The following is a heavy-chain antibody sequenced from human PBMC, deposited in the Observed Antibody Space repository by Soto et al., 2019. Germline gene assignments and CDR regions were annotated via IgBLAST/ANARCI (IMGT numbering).Heavy chain of an antibody. CDR2: IKNDGTDA. CDR1: GFTFSTYG. CDR3: ARAVWDSSGYFLDY. D-gene: IGHD3-22*01. Sequence: GGSLRLSCAASGFTFSTYGIHWVRQAPGKGLEWAAVIKNDGTDAWYADSVKGRFTISRDNSKNTVFLQMSSLRDDDTAVYYCARAVWDSSGYFLDYCGQGTLVTVSS. V-gene: IGHV3-33*05. J-gene: IGHJ4*02.